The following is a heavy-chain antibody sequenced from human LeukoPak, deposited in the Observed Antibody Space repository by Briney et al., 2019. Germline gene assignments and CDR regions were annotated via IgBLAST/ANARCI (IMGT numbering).Heavy chain of an antibody. D-gene: IGHD3-9*01. CDR3: ARDHSDILTGYSRFDP. J-gene: IGHJ5*02. V-gene: IGHV1-18*01. CDR1: GYTFTSYG. Sequence: ASVKVSCKASGYTFTSYGISWVRQAPGQGLEWMGWISAYNGNTNYAQKLQGRVTMTTDTSTSTAYMELRSLRSDDTAVYYCARDHSDILTGYSRFDPWGQGTLVTVSS. CDR2: ISAYNGNT.